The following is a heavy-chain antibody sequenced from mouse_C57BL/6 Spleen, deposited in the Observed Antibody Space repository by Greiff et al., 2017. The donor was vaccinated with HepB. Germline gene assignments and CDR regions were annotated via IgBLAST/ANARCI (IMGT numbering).Heavy chain of an antibody. CDR2: IDPNSGGT. CDR3: ARSGPGYFGV. J-gene: IGHJ1*03. V-gene: IGHV1-72*01. CDR1: GYTFTSYW. D-gene: IGHD3-1*01. Sequence: QVQLQQPGAELVKPGASVKLSCKASGYTFTSYWMHWVKQRHGRGLVWIGRIDPNSGGTKYNEKFKSKATLTVDQSSSTAYMQLSSLTSEDSAVYDSARSGPGYFGVWGTGTTVTVSS.